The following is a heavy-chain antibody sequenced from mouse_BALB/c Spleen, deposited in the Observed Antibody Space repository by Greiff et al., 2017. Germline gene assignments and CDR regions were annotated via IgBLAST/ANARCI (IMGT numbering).Heavy chain of an antibody. V-gene: IGHV5-4*02. J-gene: IGHJ3*01. CDR1: GFTFSDYY. CDR3: ARDVQLGRGGFAY. CDR2: ISDGGSYT. D-gene: IGHD4-1*02. Sequence: EVKLVESGGGLVKPGGSLKLSCAASGFTFSDYYMYWVRQTPEKRLEWVATISDGGSYTYYPDSVKGRFTISRDNAKNILYLQMSSLKSEDTAMYYCARDVQLGRGGFAYWGQGTLVTVSA.